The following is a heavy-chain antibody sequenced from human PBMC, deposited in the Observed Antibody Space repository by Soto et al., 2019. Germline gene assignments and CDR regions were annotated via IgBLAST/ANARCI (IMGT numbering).Heavy chain of an antibody. CDR2: INYSGST. Sequence: QVQLQESGPGLVKPSETLSLTCTVSGGSISSYYWSWIRQPPGKGLEWIGYINYSGSTNYNPSLKSRVTISVDTSKNQFSLKLSSVTAADTAVYYCASLRAVNWFDPWGQGTLVTVSS. CDR3: ASLRAVNWFDP. J-gene: IGHJ5*02. V-gene: IGHV4-59*01. CDR1: GGSISSYY.